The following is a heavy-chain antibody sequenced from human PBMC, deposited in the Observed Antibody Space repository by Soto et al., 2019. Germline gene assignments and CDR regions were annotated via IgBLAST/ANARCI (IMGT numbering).Heavy chain of an antibody. V-gene: IGHV3-30*18. Sequence: GGSLRLSCAASGFTFSSYGMHWVRQAPGKGLEWVAVISYDGSNKYYADSVEGRFTISRDNSKNTLYLQMNSLRAEDTAVYYCAKDVGQWLAYYFDYWGQGTLVTVSS. CDR3: AKDVGQWLAYYFDY. CDR1: GFTFSSYG. CDR2: ISYDGSNK. D-gene: IGHD6-19*01. J-gene: IGHJ4*02.